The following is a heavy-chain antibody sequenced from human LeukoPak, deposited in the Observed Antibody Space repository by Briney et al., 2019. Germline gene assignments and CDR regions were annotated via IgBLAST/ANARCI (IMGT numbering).Heavy chain of an antibody. J-gene: IGHJ4*02. V-gene: IGHV3-30*18. CDR1: GFTFSSYG. CDR3: AKDSYDYVWGSYRFDY. D-gene: IGHD3-16*02. CDR2: ISYDGSNK. Sequence: GRSLRLSCAAPGFTFSSYGMHWVRQAPGKGLEWVAVISYDGSNKYYADSVKGRFTISRDNSKNTLYLQMNSLRAEDTAVYYCAKDSYDYVWGSYRFDYWGQGTLVTVSS.